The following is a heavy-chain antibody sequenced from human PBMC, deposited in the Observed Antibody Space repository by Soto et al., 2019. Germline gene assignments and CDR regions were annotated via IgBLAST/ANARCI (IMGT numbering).Heavy chain of an antibody. J-gene: IGHJ5*02. CDR2: INADYGNT. CDR1: GYIFTNYG. D-gene: IGHD4-4*01. Sequence: ASVKVSCKASGYIFTNYGISWVRQAPGQGLEWMGWINADYGNTNYEQKFQGRVTMTTDTSTNTAYMELRSLRSDDTAVYYCARKSLSNFNWFDPWGQGTLVTVSS. CDR3: ARKSLSNFNWFDP. V-gene: IGHV1-18*04.